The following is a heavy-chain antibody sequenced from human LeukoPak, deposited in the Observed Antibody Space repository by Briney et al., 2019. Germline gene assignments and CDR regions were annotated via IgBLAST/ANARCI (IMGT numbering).Heavy chain of an antibody. CDR1: GFTFSDAW. CDR2: INHSGST. CDR3: ARETTVVTPRYYYYYYYMDV. D-gene: IGHD4-23*01. Sequence: GSLRLSCAASGFTFSDAWMHWVRQPPGKGLEWIGEINHSGSTNYNPSLKSRVTISVDTSKNQFSLKLSSVTAADTAVYYCARETTVVTPRYYYYYYYMDVWGKGTTVTVSS. J-gene: IGHJ6*03. V-gene: IGHV4-34*01.